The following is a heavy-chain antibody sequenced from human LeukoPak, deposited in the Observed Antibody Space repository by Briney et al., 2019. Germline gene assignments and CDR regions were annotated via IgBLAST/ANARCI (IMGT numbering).Heavy chain of an antibody. V-gene: IGHV1-8*01. Sequence: GASVKVSCKASGYTFTTHDINWERQATGQGLEWLGWMSPNSGDTGYAQKFQDRVTMTSDSSISTAYMELSSLRSEDTAIYYCVRTPPNWGFDYWGQGTLVTVSS. CDR3: VRTPPNWGFDY. D-gene: IGHD7-27*01. CDR2: MSPNSGDT. CDR1: GYTFTTHD. J-gene: IGHJ4*02.